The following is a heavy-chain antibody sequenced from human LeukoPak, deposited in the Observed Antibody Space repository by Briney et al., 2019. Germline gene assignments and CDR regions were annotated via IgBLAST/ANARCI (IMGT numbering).Heavy chain of an antibody. D-gene: IGHD2-8*01. Sequence: SETLSLTCTVSGGSISSYYWSWIRQPPGKGLEWIGYIYTSGSTNYNPSLKGRVTISVDTSKNQFSLKLSSVTAADTAVYYCARHRVYGNFDYWGQGTLVTVSS. CDR3: ARHRVYGNFDY. CDR1: GGSISSYY. V-gene: IGHV4-4*09. CDR2: IYTSGST. J-gene: IGHJ4*02.